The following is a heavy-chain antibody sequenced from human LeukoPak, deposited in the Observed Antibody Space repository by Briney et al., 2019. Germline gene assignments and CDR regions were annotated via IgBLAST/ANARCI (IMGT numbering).Heavy chain of an antibody. Sequence: SETLSLTCTVSGGSISSYYWSWLRQPAGKGLEWIGRIYTSGSTNYNPSLKSRVTMTVDTSKNQFSLKLSSVTAADTAVYYCARDPPDCSSTSCYTDAFDIWGQGTMVTVSS. V-gene: IGHV4-4*07. CDR3: ARDPPDCSSTSCYTDAFDI. D-gene: IGHD2-2*02. CDR1: GGSISSYY. CDR2: IYTSGST. J-gene: IGHJ3*02.